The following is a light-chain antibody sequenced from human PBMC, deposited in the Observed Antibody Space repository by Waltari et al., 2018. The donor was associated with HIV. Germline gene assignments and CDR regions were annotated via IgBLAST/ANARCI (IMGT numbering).Light chain of an antibody. CDR3: QQYDNLPLT. CDR1: QDIIKY. V-gene: IGKV1-33*01. CDR2: AAS. Sequence: DIQMTQSPSSLSASVRDRVTITCQASQDIIKYLTWYQQKPGKTPKLLIYAASNLETGVPARFSGGGSGTDFTFTISSLQPEDIATYYCQQYDNLPLTFGGGTKVEI. J-gene: IGKJ4*01.